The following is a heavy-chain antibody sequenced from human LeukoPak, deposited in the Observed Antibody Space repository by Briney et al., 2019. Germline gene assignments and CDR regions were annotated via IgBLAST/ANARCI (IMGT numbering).Heavy chain of an antibody. J-gene: IGHJ5*02. V-gene: IGHV1-69*04. CDR2: IIPILGIA. CDR1: GGTFSSYT. CDR3: AREAPRFLEWLQYNWFDP. Sequence: SVKVSCKASGGTFSSYTISWVRQAPGQGLEWMGRIIPILGIANYAQKFQGRVTITADKSTSTAYMELSSLRSEDTAVYHCAREAPRFLEWLQYNWFDPWGQGTLVTVSS. D-gene: IGHD3-3*01.